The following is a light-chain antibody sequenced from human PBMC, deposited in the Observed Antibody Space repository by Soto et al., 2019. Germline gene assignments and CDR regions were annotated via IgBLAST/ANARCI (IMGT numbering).Light chain of an antibody. Sequence: QSVLTQPPSASGTPGQRVTISCSGSSSNIGSNYVYWYQQLPGTAPKLLIYRNNQRPPGVPDRFSGSKSGTSASLAISGLRSEDEADYYCAAWDDSLSVLVFGGGTKLTVL. J-gene: IGLJ2*01. V-gene: IGLV1-47*01. CDR3: AAWDDSLSVLV. CDR2: RNN. CDR1: SSNIGSNY.